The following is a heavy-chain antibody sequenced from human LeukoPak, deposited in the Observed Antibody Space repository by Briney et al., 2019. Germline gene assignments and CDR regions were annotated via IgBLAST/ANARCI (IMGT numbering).Heavy chain of an antibody. CDR2: INPSGGST. Sequence: ASVKVSCKASGYTFTSYYMHWVRQAPGQGLKWMGIINPSGGSTSYAQKFQGRVTMTRDMSTSTVYMELSSLRSEDTAVYYCARVRRYYDSSGYLGYWGQGTLVTVSS. V-gene: IGHV1-46*01. CDR1: GYTFTSYY. J-gene: IGHJ4*02. D-gene: IGHD3-22*01. CDR3: ARVRRYYDSSGYLGY.